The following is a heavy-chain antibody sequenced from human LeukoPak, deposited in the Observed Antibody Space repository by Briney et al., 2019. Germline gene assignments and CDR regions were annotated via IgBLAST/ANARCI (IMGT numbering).Heavy chain of an antibody. J-gene: IGHJ4*02. Sequence: GGSLRLSCAASGFTFSSYWMSWVRQAPGKGLEWVANIKQAGSDKYYVDSVKGRFTISRDNTKNSLHLQMNSPRAEDTAVYYCATAFRGSYDNWGQGTLVTVSS. CDR2: IKQAGSDK. D-gene: IGHD1-26*01. V-gene: IGHV3-7*01. CDR1: GFTFSSYW. CDR3: ATAFRGSYDN.